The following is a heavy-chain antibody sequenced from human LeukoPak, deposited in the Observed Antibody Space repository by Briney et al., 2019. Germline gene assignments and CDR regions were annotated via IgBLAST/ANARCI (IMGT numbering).Heavy chain of an antibody. J-gene: IGHJ3*02. D-gene: IGHD1-26*01. CDR1: GFTFSNYA. V-gene: IGHV3-23*01. CDR3: ARGTFRRGGHSLSAFDI. CDR2: ISGSGGST. Sequence: GGSLRPSCAVSGFTFSNYAMNWVRQPPGKGLEWVSAISGSGGSTYYADSVKGRFTISRDNSKNTLYLQMNSLRAEETAVYYCARGTFRRGGHSLSAFDIWGQGTMVTVSS.